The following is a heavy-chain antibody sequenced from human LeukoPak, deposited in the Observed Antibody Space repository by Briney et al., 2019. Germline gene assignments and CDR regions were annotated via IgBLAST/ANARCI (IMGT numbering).Heavy chain of an antibody. V-gene: IGHV3-33*06. Sequence: PGGSLRLSCAASGFSFNTYAMEWVRQAPGKGLEGVAVIWYDGSEKHYAGSVKGRFTISRDNSKNTLYLQMNSLRDGDTAVYYCAKGLDNWNPLPPDYWGQGTLVTVSS. CDR2: IWYDGSEK. CDR1: GFSFNTYA. CDR3: AKGLDNWNPLPPDY. J-gene: IGHJ4*02. D-gene: IGHD1-1*01.